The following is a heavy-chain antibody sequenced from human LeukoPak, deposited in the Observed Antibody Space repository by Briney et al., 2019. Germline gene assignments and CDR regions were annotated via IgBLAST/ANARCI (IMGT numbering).Heavy chain of an antibody. CDR2: IYSDGST. J-gene: IGHJ4*02. D-gene: IGHD1-7*01. V-gene: IGHV3-53*01. CDR3: AKDREGTIADYFDY. CDR1: GFTVSSNY. Sequence: GGSLRLSCAASGFTVSSNYMSWVRQAPGKGLEWVSVIYSDGSTYYADSVKGRFTISRDNSKNTLYLQMNSLRGEDTAVYYCAKDREGTIADYFDYWGQGTLVTVSS.